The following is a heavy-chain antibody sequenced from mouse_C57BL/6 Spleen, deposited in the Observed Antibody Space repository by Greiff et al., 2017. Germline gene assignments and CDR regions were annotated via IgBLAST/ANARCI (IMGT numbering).Heavy chain of an antibody. CDR1: GFTFSSYA. CDR3: ARARDGNYVFFFDY. CDR2: ISDGGSYT. Sequence: EVQGVESGGGLVKPGGSLKLSCAASGFTFSSYAMSWVRQTPEKRLEWVATISDGGSYTYYPDNVKGRFTISRDNAKNNLNLQMSHLKSEDTAMYYCARARDGNYVFFFDYWGQGTTLTVSS. J-gene: IGHJ2*01. V-gene: IGHV5-4*01. D-gene: IGHD2-1*01.